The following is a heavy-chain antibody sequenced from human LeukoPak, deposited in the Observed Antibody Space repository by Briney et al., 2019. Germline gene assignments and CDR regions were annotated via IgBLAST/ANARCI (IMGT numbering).Heavy chain of an antibody. CDR1: GGSMSSYY. D-gene: IGHD1-26*01. Sequence: SETLSLTCTVSGGSMSSYYWTWMRQPPGKGLEWIGYIFYSGSTNHNPSLKSRVTISLDTSKNQFSLMLSSVTAADTAVYYCARPSGATREGAFDIWGQGTLVTVSS. V-gene: IGHV4-59*01. CDR2: IFYSGST. J-gene: IGHJ3*02. CDR3: ARPSGATREGAFDI.